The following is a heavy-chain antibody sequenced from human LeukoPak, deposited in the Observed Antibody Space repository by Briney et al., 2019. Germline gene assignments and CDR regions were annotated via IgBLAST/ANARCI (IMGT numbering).Heavy chain of an antibody. CDR2: INPSGGST. CDR1: GYTFTSYY. V-gene: IGHV1-46*01. D-gene: IGHD2-15*01. J-gene: IGHJ5*02. CDR3: ARDGGCSGGSCYSPSSGHWFDP. Sequence: ASVKVSCKASGYTFTSYYMHWVRQATGQGLEWMGIINPSGGSTSYAQKFQGRVTMTRDTSTSTVYMELSSLRSEDTAVYYCARDGGCSGGSCYSPSSGHWFDPWGQGTLVTVSS.